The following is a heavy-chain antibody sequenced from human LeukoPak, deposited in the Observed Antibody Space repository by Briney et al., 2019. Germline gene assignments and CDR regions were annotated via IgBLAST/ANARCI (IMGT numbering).Heavy chain of an antibody. D-gene: IGHD6-6*01. Sequence: SVKVSCKASGGTFSSYAISWVRQAPGQGLEWMGRIIPIFGTANYAQKFQGRVTITTDESTSTAYMELSSLRSEDTAVYYCAGGGGHIAARDYYYYMDVWGKGTTVTVSS. J-gene: IGHJ6*03. CDR1: GGTFSSYA. V-gene: IGHV1-69*05. CDR2: IIPIFGTA. CDR3: AGGGGHIAARDYYYYMDV.